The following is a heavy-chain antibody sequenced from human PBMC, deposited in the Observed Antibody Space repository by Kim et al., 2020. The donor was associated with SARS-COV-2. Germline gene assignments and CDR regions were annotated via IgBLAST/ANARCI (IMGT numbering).Heavy chain of an antibody. J-gene: IGHJ4*02. V-gene: IGHV1-2*02. CDR1: GYNFNDHY. CDR2: INPNGGET. Sequence: ASVKVSCKVSGYNFNDHYIHWVRQAPGQGLKWMGWINPNGGETKYAEKFHGKASMTRDMSTNTAYVELYSLSFDDTAVYYCARDSDPHYLGQGTLVTVSS. CDR3: ARDSDPHY.